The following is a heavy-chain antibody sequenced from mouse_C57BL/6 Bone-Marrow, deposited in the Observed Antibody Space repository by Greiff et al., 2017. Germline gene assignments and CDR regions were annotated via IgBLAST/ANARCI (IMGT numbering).Heavy chain of an antibody. CDR3: ARWLLAYWYFDV. D-gene: IGHD2-3*01. V-gene: IGHV5-16*01. J-gene: IGHJ1*03. CDR1: GFTFSDYY. Sequence: EVMLVESEGGLVQPGSSMKLSCTASGFTFSDYYMAWVRQVPEKGLEWVANINYDGSSTYYLDSLKSRFIISRDNAMNILYLQMSSLKSEDTATYYCARWLLAYWYFDVWGTGTTVTVSS. CDR2: INYDGSST.